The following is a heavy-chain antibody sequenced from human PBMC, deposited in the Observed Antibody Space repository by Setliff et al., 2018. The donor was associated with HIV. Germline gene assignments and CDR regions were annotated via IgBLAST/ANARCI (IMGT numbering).Heavy chain of an antibody. D-gene: IGHD2-2*01. CDR3: ATTDIVVVPASTDYYYYMDV. CDR1: GGSISSNNYY. V-gene: IGHV4-39*07. CDR2: IYYSGST. Sequence: SETLSLTCTVSGGSISSNNYYWGWIRQPPGKGLEWIGSIYYSGSTYYNPSLKSRVSISVDTSKTQFSLKLSSVTAADTAIYYCATTDIVVVPASTDYYYYMDVWGQGTLVTVSS. J-gene: IGHJ6*03.